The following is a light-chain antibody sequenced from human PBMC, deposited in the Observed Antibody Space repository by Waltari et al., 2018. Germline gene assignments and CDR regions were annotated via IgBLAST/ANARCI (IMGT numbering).Light chain of an antibody. Sequence: IQLTQSPSSLSASVGDRVTITYRASQGISSYLAWYQQKPGKAPNLLIDAAFTLQSGVPSRFSGSGSGTDFTLTISSLQPEDFATYYCQQFNTYPLTFGQGTRLEIK. J-gene: IGKJ5*01. V-gene: IGKV1-9*01. CDR1: QGISSY. CDR3: QQFNTYPLT. CDR2: AAF.